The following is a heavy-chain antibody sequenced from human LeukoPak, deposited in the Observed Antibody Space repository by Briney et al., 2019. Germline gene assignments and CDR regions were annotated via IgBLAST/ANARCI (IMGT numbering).Heavy chain of an antibody. V-gene: IGHV3-30*02. CDR3: ATSHSRRTSYYYYYMDV. J-gene: IGHJ6*03. CDR2: IRYDGSNK. Sequence: GGSLRLSCAASGFTFSSYGMHWVRQAPGKGLEWVAFIRYDGSNKYYADSVKGRFTISRDNSKNTLYLQMNSLRAEDTAVYYCATSHSRRTSYYYYYMDVWGKGTTVTVSS. D-gene: IGHD1-7*01. CDR1: GFTFSSYG.